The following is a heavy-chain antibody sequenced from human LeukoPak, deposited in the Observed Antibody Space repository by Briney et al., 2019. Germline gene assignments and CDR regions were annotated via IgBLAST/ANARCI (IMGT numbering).Heavy chain of an antibody. V-gene: IGHV4-34*01. CDR2: INHKGST. CDR3: ASSVGSTDY. D-gene: IGHD1-26*01. CDR1: GESLSKYY. Sequence: SETLSLTCAVYGESLSKYYWTWIRQSPGKGLEWIGEINHKGSTNLNPSLKSRVTLSVDTSKHQFSLKLTSMTAADAAVYYCASSVGSTDYWGQGTLVTVSP. J-gene: IGHJ4*02.